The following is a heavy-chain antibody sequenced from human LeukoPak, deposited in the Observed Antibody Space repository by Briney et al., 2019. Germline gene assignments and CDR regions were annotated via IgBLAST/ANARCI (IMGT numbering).Heavy chain of an antibody. J-gene: IGHJ4*02. D-gene: IGHD6-6*01. V-gene: IGHV3-33*01. CDR2: IWYDGSNK. CDR3: ARVYSSSSSLYFDY. Sequence: GGSLRLSCAASGFTFSSYGMHWVRQAPGKGLEWVAVIWYDGSNKYYADSVKGRFTISRDNSKNTLYLQMNSLRAEDTAVYYCARVYSSSSSLYFDYWGQGTLVTVSS. CDR1: GFTFSSYG.